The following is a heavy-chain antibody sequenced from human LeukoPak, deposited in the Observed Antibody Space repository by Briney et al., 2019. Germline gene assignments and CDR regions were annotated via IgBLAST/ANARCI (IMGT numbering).Heavy chain of an antibody. V-gene: IGHV3-23*01. J-gene: IGHJ4*02. Sequence: PGGSLRLSCAASRFTFSSYAMTWVRQAPGKGLEWVSAISGSGGSTYYADSVKGRFTISRDNSKNTLYLQMNSLRAEDTAVYYCAKATWAWFGDRYYFDYWGQGTLVTVSS. D-gene: IGHD3-10*01. CDR3: AKATWAWFGDRYYFDY. CDR2: ISGSGGST. CDR1: RFTFSSYA.